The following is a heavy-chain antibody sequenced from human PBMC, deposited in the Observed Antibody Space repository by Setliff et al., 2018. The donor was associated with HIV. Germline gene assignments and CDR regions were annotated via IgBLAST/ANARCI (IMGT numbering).Heavy chain of an antibody. CDR1: GGSMSSYC. CDR2: IYSTGTT. Sequence: PSETLSLTCSVSGGSMSSYCWTWIRQSAGKGLEWIGHIYSTGTTNYNSSLKSRLTMSIDTPKNQFSLGLRSLTAADTAVYYCARGRDGYSLGNFDFWGQGTLVTVSS. J-gene: IGHJ4*02. D-gene: IGHD2-21*02. CDR3: ARGRDGYSLGNFDF. V-gene: IGHV4-4*07.